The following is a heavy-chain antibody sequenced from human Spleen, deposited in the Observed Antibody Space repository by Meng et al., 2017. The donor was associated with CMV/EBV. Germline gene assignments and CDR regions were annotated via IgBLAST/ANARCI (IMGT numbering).Heavy chain of an antibody. CDR2: ISWNSGST. D-gene: IGHD3-16*01. CDR1: GFTFDDYA. Sequence: SLKISCAASGFTFDDYAMHWVRQAPGKGLEWVSGISWNSGSTYYADSVKGRFTISRDNSKNTLYLQMNSLRAEDTAVYYCARRMGGPYYFDYWGQGTLVTVSS. V-gene: IGHV3-9*01. J-gene: IGHJ4*02. CDR3: ARRMGGPYYFDY.